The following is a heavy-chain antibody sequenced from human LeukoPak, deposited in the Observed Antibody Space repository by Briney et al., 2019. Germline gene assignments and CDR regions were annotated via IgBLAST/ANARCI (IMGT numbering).Heavy chain of an antibody. CDR1: GFTFSSYS. CDR3: ARAGSGKTYYFDY. CDR2: ISSSSTI. J-gene: IGHJ4*02. V-gene: IGHV3-48*04. Sequence: GGSLRLSCAASGFTFSSYSMNWVRQAPGKGLEWVSYISSSSTIYYADSVKGRFTISRDNAKNSLYLQMNSLRAEDTAVYYCARAGSGKTYYFDYWGQGTLVTVSS. D-gene: IGHD3-10*01.